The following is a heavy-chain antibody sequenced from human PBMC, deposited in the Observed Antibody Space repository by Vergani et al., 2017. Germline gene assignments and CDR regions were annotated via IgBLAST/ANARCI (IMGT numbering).Heavy chain of an antibody. Sequence: QVQLQESGPGLVKPSQTLSLTCTVSGGSISSGSYYWSWIRQPAGKGLEWIGRIYTSGSTNYNPSLKSRVTISVDTSKNQFSLKLSSVTAADTAVYYCARGYGDYEGLGYWGQGTLVTVSS. CDR1: GGSISSGSYY. CDR2: IYTSGST. D-gene: IGHD4-17*01. V-gene: IGHV4-61*02. J-gene: IGHJ4*02. CDR3: ARGYGDYEGLGY.